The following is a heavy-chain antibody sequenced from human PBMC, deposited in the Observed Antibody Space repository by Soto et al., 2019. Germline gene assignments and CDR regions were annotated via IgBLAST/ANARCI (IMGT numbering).Heavy chain of an antibody. J-gene: IGHJ4*02. CDR2: ISYDGSNK. V-gene: IGHV3-30-3*01. Sequence: GGSLRLSCAASGFTFSSYAMHWVRQAPGKGLEWVAVISYDGSNKYYADSVKGRFTISRDNSKNTLYLQMNSLRAEDTAVYYCARDRYALSYYDSSGYFFDYWGQGTLVTVSS. CDR3: ARDRYALSYYDSSGYFFDY. CDR1: GFTFSSYA. D-gene: IGHD3-22*01.